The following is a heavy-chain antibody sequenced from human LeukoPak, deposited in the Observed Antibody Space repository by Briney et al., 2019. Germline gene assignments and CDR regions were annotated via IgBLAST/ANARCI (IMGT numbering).Heavy chain of an antibody. CDR2: IASNTDGGTT. J-gene: IGHJ4*02. CDR1: GLTFNNYA. V-gene: IGHV3-15*04. D-gene: IGHD1-7*01. CDR3: TTRTTTTIY. Sequence: GGSLRLSCAVSGLTFNNYAMSWVRQAPGKGLEWVGRIASNTDGGTTDYAAPVKGRFTISRDDSKNALYLQMNSLKTEDTALYYCTTRTTTTIYWGQGTLVTVSS.